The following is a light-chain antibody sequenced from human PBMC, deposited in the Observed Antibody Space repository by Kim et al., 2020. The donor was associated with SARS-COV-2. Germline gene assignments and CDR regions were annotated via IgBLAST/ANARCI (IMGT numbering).Light chain of an antibody. Sequence: SAGESATLCCRASQSVSSSYLAWYQQKPGQAPRLLIYGASSRATGIPDRFSGSGSGTDFTLTISRLEPEDFAVYYCQQYGSSPLTFGEGTKVDIK. CDR3: QQYGSSPLT. CDR1: QSVSSSY. CDR2: GAS. J-gene: IGKJ4*01. V-gene: IGKV3-20*01.